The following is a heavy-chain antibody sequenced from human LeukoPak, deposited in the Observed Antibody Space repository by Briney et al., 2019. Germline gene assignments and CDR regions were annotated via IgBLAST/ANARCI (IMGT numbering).Heavy chain of an antibody. D-gene: IGHD6-13*01. CDR3: ARDGPFGGSSWYYFDY. V-gene: IGHV3-7*01. CDR2: INQDGSEK. Sequence: PGGSLRLSCAASGFTFSSYWMSWVRQAPGRGLEWVANINQDGSEKYYVDSVKGRFTISRDNATNSLYLQMTSLRAEDTAVYYCARDGPFGGSSWYYFDYWGQGTLVTVSS. J-gene: IGHJ4*02. CDR1: GFTFSSYW.